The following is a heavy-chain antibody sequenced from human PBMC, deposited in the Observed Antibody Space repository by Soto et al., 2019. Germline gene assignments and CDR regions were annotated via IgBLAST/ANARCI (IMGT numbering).Heavy chain of an antibody. J-gene: IGHJ4*02. CDR2: IYYSGST. CDR1: GGSISSGDYY. D-gene: IGHD3-9*01. CDR3: ARELLRYLDWPNTYFDY. V-gene: IGHV4-30-4*01. Sequence: SETLSLTCTVSGGSISSGDYYWSWIRQPPGKGLEWIGYIYYSGSTYYNPSLKSRVTISVDTSKNQFSLKLSSVTAADTAVYYCARELLRYLDWPNTYFDYWGQGTLVTVSS.